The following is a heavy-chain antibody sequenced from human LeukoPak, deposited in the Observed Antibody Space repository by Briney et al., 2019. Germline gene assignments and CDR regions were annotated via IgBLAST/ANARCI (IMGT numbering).Heavy chain of an antibody. CDR1: GYTFTSYY. CDR3: ARDYSSGWSDGMDV. Sequence: ASVKVSCKASGYTFTSYYMHWVRQAPGQGLEWMGIINPSGGSTSYAQKFQGRVTMTRDTSISTAYMELSRLRSDDTAVYYCARDYSSGWSDGMDVWGQGTTVTVSS. CDR2: INPSGGST. J-gene: IGHJ6*02. D-gene: IGHD6-19*01. V-gene: IGHV1-46*01.